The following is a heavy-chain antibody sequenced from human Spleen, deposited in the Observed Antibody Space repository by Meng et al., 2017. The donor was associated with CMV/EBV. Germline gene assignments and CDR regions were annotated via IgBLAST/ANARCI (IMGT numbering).Heavy chain of an antibody. CDR3: TRRPLGSTRPFDY. D-gene: IGHD1-26*01. CDR1: GSGFSGFY. J-gene: IGHJ4*02. CDR2: INPNSGDT. Sequence: KTSGSGFSGFYIHWVRQAPGQGLEWMGHINPNSGDTKYAQKFEGRVSMTRDTSISTVYMELSSLRSDDTAFYYCTRRPLGSTRPFDYWGQGTLVTVSS. V-gene: IGHV1-2*06.